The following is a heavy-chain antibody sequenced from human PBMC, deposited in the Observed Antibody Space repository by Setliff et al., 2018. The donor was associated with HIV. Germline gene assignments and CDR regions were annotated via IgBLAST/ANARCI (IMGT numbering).Heavy chain of an antibody. V-gene: IGHV3-23*01. CDR1: EFTLSGYS. CDR2: IDPSGSRI. Sequence: GGSLRLSCAAYEFTLSGYSMSWVRQVQGKGLEWVSAIDPSGSRIFYSDSVKGRCTISRDNSKNTLYLQMNSLTAEDTAGYYCAKVDNGHCTSSSCRDFDYWGQGTLVTVSS. CDR3: AKVDNGHCTSSSCRDFDY. J-gene: IGHJ4*02. D-gene: IGHD2-2*03.